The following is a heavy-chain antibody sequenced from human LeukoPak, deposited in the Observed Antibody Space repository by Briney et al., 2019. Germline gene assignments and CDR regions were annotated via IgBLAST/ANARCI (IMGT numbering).Heavy chain of an antibody. Sequence: GGSLRLSCAASGFAFSRSWIHWVRQAPGKGLEWVSGIQRDGTSPTYADSVKGRFIISRDNAKGSVYLQMNILRAEDTAVYYCSRGHYGPDYWGQGTLVTVSS. D-gene: IGHD3-16*01. CDR3: SRGHYGPDY. CDR2: IQRDGTSP. J-gene: IGHJ4*02. V-gene: IGHV3-74*01. CDR1: GFAFSRSW.